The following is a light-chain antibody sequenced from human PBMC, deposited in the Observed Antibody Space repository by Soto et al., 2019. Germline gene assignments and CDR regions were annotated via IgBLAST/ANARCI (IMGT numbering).Light chain of an antibody. V-gene: IGKV1-13*02. CDR1: QGISSA. J-gene: IGKJ5*01. Sequence: AIPLTQSPSSLSASVRDRVSITCRASQGISSALAWYQHKPGKPPKILIYDASSLQSGVPSRFSGSESGTECTLTISSLQPEDFATYYCQQLKSYPFTFGQGTRLEIK. CDR2: DAS. CDR3: QQLKSYPFT.